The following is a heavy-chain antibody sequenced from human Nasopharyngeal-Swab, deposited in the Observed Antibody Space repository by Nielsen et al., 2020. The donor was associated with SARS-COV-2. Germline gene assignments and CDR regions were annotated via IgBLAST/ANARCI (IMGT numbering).Heavy chain of an antibody. V-gene: IGHV4-39*07. D-gene: IGHD3-3*01. CDR3: ASGYSGDYDFWSGSVIERRGLDV. Sequence: WIRQPPGKGLEWIGNIYNSGSTHYNPSLMRRVTISVDKSRNQFSLRLTSVTAADTAVYFCASGYSGDYDFWSGSVIERRGLDVWGQGTTVTVSS. J-gene: IGHJ6*02. CDR2: IYNSGST.